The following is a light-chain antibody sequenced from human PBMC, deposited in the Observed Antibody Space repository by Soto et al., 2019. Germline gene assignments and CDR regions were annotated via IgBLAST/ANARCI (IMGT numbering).Light chain of an antibody. Sequence: DIQMTQSPSTLSASVGDRVTITCRASQIISSWLAWYQQKPGKAPKLLIYKSSSLESGVPSRFSGSGSGTEFTLTISSLQPDDFATYYCQQYNSYSRTFGQGTKV. CDR3: QQYNSYSRT. V-gene: IGKV1-5*03. CDR2: KSS. CDR1: QIISSW. J-gene: IGKJ1*01.